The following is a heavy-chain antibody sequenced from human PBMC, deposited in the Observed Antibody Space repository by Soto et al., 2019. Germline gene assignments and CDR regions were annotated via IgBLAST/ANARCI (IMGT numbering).Heavy chain of an antibody. D-gene: IGHD3-16*01. CDR3: ARGALGGGLDY. J-gene: IGHJ4*02. CDR2: ISAYNGNT. Sequence: QVQLVQSGAEVKKPGASVKVPCKASGYTFTTHGISWVRQAPGQGLEWMGWISAYNGNTDYAQKLQGRVTMTTDTSRSTAYRELRSLRSDDTAVYYCARGALGGGLDYGGQGPLVTFSS. V-gene: IGHV1-18*01. CDR1: GYTFTTHG.